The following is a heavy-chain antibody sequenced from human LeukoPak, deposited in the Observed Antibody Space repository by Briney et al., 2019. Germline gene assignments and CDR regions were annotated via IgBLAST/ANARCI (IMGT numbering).Heavy chain of an antibody. V-gene: IGHV4-59*08. Sequence: SETLSLTCTVSGDFISSYYWSWIRQPPGKGLEWIGYIYYSGSTNYNPSLKSRVTISVDTSKNQFSLKLSSVTATDTAVYYCARRQYYYDSSGYYEYYFDYWGQGTLVTVSS. CDR3: ARRQYYYDSSGYYEYYFDY. J-gene: IGHJ4*02. CDR2: IYYSGST. CDR1: GDFISSYY. D-gene: IGHD3-22*01.